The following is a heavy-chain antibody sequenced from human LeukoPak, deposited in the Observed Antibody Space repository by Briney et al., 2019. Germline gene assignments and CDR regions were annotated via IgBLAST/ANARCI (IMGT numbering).Heavy chain of an antibody. CDR1: GGSFSGYY. D-gene: IGHD6-19*01. CDR3: AREYFGFVAVAGRSGMDV. J-gene: IGHJ6*04. CDR2: INHSGST. V-gene: IGHV4-34*01. Sequence: PSETLSLTCAVYGGSFSGYYWSWIRQPPGMGLGWIGVINHSGSTNYNPSLKSRVTISVDTSKNQFSLKLSSVTAADTAVYYCAREYFGFVAVAGRSGMDVWGKGTTVTVSS.